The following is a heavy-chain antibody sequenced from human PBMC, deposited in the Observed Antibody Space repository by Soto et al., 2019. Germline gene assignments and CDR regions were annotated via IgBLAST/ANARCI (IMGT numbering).Heavy chain of an antibody. V-gene: IGHV4-59*01. CDR1: GGSISSYY. D-gene: IGHD4-17*01. J-gene: IGHJ6*03. CDR3: ARITRGDYGYYYYYMDV. CDR2: IYYSGST. Sequence: QVQLQESGPGLVKPSETLSLTCTVSGGSISSYYWSWIRQPPGKGLEWIGYIYYSGSTNYNPSLKSRVTISVDTSKNQFSLKLSSVTAADTAVYYCARITRGDYGYYYYYMDVWGKGTTVTVSS.